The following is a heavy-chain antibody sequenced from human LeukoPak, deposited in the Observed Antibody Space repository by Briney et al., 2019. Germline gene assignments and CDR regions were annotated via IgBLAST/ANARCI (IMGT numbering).Heavy chain of an antibody. Sequence: GGSLRLSCAASGFTVSSNYMSWVRQAPGKGLEWVSSISRSGSTKYYADSVKGRFTISRDNAKNSLYLQMNSLRAEDTAVYYCARSGGSYYLDYWGQGTLVTVSS. V-gene: IGHV3-11*04. CDR2: ISRSGSTK. J-gene: IGHJ4*02. CDR1: GFTVSSNY. D-gene: IGHD1-26*01. CDR3: ARSGGSYYLDY.